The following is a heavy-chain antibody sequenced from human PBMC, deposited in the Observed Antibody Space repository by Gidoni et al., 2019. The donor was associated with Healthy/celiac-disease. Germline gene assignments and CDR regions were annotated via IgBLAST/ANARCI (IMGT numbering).Heavy chain of an antibody. V-gene: IGHV1-18*04. CDR2: ISGYNGNT. CDR3: ARGEGYSTSPVGVGTMRFDP. J-gene: IGHJ5*02. Sequence: QVQLVQSGAEVKKPGASVKVSCKASGYSFPSYSISWVRQAPGQGLEWMGWISGYNGNTNYGQKFQGRVTMTTDTSTTTAYMELRSLTSDDTAMYFCARGEGYSTSPVGVGTMRFDPWGQGTLVTVSS. D-gene: IGHD6-13*01. CDR1: GYSFPSYS.